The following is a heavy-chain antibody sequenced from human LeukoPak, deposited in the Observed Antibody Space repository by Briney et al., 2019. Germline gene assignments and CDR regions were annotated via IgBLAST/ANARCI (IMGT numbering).Heavy chain of an antibody. Sequence: PGGSLRLSCAASGFTFSSYWMSWVRQAPGKGLEWVSSISTSSTYIYYADSVKGRFTISRDNAKNSLYLQMNSLRAEDTAVYYCAREKSGTYMATFDYWGQGTLVTVSS. CDR3: AREKSGTYMATFDY. J-gene: IGHJ4*02. V-gene: IGHV3-21*01. CDR2: ISTSSTYI. D-gene: IGHD1-26*01. CDR1: GFTFSSYW.